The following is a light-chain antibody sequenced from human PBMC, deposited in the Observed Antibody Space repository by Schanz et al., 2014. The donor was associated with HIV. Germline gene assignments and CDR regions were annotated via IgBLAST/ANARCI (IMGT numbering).Light chain of an antibody. CDR1: SSDVGRYNR. J-gene: IGLJ1*01. Sequence: QSALTQPPSVSGAPGQSVTISCTGSSSDVGRYNRVSWYQQTPGTAPRLVIYEVIHRPSGVPGRFSGSKSGNTASLTVSGLQAEDEADYYCSSYAGSNYVFGTGTKLTVL. CDR3: SSYAGSNYV. V-gene: IGLV2-8*01. CDR2: EVI.